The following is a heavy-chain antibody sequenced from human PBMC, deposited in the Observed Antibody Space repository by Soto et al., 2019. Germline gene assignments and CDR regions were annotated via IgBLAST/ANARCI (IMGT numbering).Heavy chain of an antibody. J-gene: IGHJ5*02. V-gene: IGHV1-69*01. CDR2: IIPIFGTA. CDR1: GYTFTGHY. Sequence: QVQLVQSGAEVKKPGASVKVSCKSSGYTFTGHYIHWVRQAPGQGLEWMGGIIPIFGTANYAQKFQGRVTITADESTSTAYMELSSLRSEDTAVYYCARSTAVAINWFDPWGQGTLVTVSS. D-gene: IGHD6-19*01. CDR3: ARSTAVAINWFDP.